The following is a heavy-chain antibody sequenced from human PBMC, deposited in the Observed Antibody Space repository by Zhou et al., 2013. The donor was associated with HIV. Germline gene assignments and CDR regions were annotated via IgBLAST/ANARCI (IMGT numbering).Heavy chain of an antibody. V-gene: IGHV1-18*01. CDR1: GFTFTSFG. D-gene: IGHD3-10*01. J-gene: IGHJ4*02. CDR2: ISAYNGDT. Sequence: QVQLVQSGSELRKPGASVKLSCKSSGFTFTSFGVSWVRQAPGQGLEWLGWISAYNGDTHYRQSFQGRLIMTTDTSTKTAYMELRSLKSDDTAVYYCARDKMTYSFGSGTFDYWGQGTLVTVSS. CDR3: ARDKMTYSFGSGTFDY.